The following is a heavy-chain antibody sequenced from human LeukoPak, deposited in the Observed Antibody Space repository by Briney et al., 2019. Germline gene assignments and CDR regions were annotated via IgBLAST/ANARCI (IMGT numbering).Heavy chain of an antibody. V-gene: IGHV3-21*01. CDR1: GLTFSRYN. CDR2: IGTSCNNI. Sequence: GGSLTLSCAASGLTFSRYNMNWVRQAPGKGLEWVSSIGTSCNNIYYTDSVKGRFTISRDNAKNSLYLQVDSLRVEDTAVYFCASGTVGNYALDYWGQGTLVTVSS. D-gene: IGHD1-7*01. J-gene: IGHJ4*02. CDR3: ASGTVGNYALDY.